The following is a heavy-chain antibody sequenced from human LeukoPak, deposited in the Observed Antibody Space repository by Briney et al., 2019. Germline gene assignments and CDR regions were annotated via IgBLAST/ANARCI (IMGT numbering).Heavy chain of an antibody. V-gene: IGHV3-7*01. CDR3: ATTFGGGLVQY. CDR2: IQTDGSEK. Sequence: PGVSLRLSCVASGFTLSTYWISWVRQAPGKGLEWVATIQTDGSEKHYVDSARGRFTISRDNAENSLYLLLNSLRVEDTAEYFCATTFGGGLVQYWGQGALVTVSS. J-gene: IGHJ4*02. D-gene: IGHD3-16*01. CDR1: GFTLSTYW.